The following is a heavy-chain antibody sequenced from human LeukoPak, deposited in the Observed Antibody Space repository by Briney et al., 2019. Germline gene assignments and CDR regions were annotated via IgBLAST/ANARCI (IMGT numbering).Heavy chain of an antibody. CDR1: GFTFSSYA. CDR3: AKSAVRGVISPEDDY. J-gene: IGHJ4*02. Sequence: HPGGSLRLSCAASGFTFSSYAMSWVRQAPGKGLEWVSSITGSGASTYYADSVKGRFTLSRDNSKNTVYLEMNSLRAEDTAVYYCAKSAVRGVISPEDDYWGQGTLVTVSS. CDR2: ITGSGAST. D-gene: IGHD3-10*01. V-gene: IGHV3-23*01.